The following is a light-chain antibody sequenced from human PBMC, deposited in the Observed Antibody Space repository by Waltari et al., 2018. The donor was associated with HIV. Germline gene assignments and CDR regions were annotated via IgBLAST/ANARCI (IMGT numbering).Light chain of an antibody. CDR1: SAPLCTRYS. V-gene: IGLV8-61*01. CDR2: SPN. Sequence: TGVTRQPSFSVSPAATVTLTRGFTSAPLCTRYSHRWYQQTPGKAPRTLISSPNPRSSRVPDLFSGSILGNKAALTITGAQADDESDYYCVLYMGSGISVFGGGTKLTVL. CDR3: VLYMGSGISV. J-gene: IGLJ3*02.